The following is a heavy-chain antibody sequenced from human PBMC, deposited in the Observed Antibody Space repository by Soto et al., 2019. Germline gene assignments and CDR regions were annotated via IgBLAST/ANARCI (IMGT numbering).Heavy chain of an antibody. Sequence: PETLSLTCSVSVDSISSSSQYWGWIRQPPGKGLEWIGSIHYSGTSYYNPSLKSRVTIFVDTSKNQLSLKLSSVTAADTAVYYCARHWIAGSSIPWGQGTLVTVSS. CDR2: IHYSGTS. CDR3: ARHWIAGSSIP. V-gene: IGHV4-39*01. CDR1: VDSISSSSQY. D-gene: IGHD2-21*01. J-gene: IGHJ5*02.